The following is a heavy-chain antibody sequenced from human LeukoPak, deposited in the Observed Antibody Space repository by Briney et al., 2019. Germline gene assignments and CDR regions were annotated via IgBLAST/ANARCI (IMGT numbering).Heavy chain of an antibody. CDR3: ARVLAAHYDFWSGYLRDYYYYYMDV. Sequence: SETLSLTCTVSGYSISSGYYWGWIRQPPGKGLEWIGSIYHSGSTYYNPSLKSRVTISVDTSKNQFSLKLSSVTAADTAVYYCARVLAAHYDFWSGYLRDYYYYYMDVWGKGTTVTVSS. D-gene: IGHD3-3*01. V-gene: IGHV4-38-2*02. J-gene: IGHJ6*03. CDR1: GYSISSGYY. CDR2: IYHSGST.